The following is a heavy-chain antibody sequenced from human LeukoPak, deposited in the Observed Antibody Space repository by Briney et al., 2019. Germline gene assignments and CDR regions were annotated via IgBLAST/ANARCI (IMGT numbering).Heavy chain of an antibody. D-gene: IGHD6-13*01. J-gene: IGHJ3*02. CDR3: ARVRTSSWYSHDAFDI. Sequence: ASVKVSCKASGYTFTSYGISWVRQAPGQGLEWMGWISAYNGNTNYAQKLQGRVTMTTDTSTSTAYMELRSLRPDDTAVYYCARVRTSSWYSHDAFDIWGQGTMVTVSS. CDR1: GYTFTSYG. V-gene: IGHV1-18*01. CDR2: ISAYNGNT.